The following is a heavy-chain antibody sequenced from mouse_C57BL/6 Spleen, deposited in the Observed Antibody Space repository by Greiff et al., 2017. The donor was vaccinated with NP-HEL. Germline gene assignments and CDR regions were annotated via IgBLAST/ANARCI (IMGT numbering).Heavy chain of an antibody. CDR3: ARSVYYGSSYWYFDV. V-gene: IGHV1-81*01. CDR2: IYPRSGNT. J-gene: IGHJ1*03. CDR1: GYTFTSYG. Sequence: QVQLQQSGAELARPGASVKLSCKASGYTFTSYGISWVKQRTGQGLEWIGKIYPRSGNTYYNEKFKGKATLTADKSSSTAYMELRSLTSEDSAVYFCARSVYYGSSYWYFDVWGTGTTVTVSS. D-gene: IGHD1-1*01.